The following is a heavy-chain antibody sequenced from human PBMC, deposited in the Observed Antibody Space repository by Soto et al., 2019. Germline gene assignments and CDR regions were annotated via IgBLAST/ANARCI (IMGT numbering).Heavy chain of an antibody. CDR2: IWHDGSNK. CDR3: AREVGYCSGGSYYPFEEGIPSDY. Sequence: QVQLVESGGGVVQPGRSLRLSCAASGFTFSSYGMHWVRQAPGKGLEWVAVIWHDGSNKYYADSVKGRFTISRDNSKNTLYLQMNSLRAEDTAVYYCAREVGYCSGGSYYPFEEGIPSDYWGQGTLVTVSS. V-gene: IGHV3-33*01. CDR1: GFTFSSYG. D-gene: IGHD2-15*01. J-gene: IGHJ4*02.